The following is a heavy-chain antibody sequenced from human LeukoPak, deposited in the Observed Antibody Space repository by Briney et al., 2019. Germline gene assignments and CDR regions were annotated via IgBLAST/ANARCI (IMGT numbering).Heavy chain of an antibody. D-gene: IGHD5-12*01. V-gene: IGHV3-72*01. J-gene: IGHJ6*03. Sequence: GGSLRLSCAASGFTFSDHYMDWVRQAPGKGLEWVGRTANKPNSYTTEYAASVKGRFTISRDDSKSSLYLQMNSLKTEDTAVYYCARSLRGYSGRYYYYYMDVWGKGTTVTVSS. CDR2: TANKPNSYTT. CDR1: GFTFSDHY. CDR3: ARSLRGYSGRYYYYYMDV.